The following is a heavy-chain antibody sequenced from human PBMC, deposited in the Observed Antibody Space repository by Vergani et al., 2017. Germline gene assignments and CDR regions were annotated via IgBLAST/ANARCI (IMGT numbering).Heavy chain of an antibody. Sequence: QVQLQESGPRLVKPSETLSLICSVSGYSISSGYFWCWIRQSPGKGLEWLGTIERTGRTHLSPSLKSRLTISVDTTKNQFSLRLTSATAADTAVYFCARASLRALVGYYYYMDVWGKGKTVVVSS. CDR1: GYSISSGYF. V-gene: IGHV4-38-2*02. CDR3: ARASLRALVGYYYYMDV. D-gene: IGHD3-16*02. J-gene: IGHJ6*03. CDR2: IERTGRT.